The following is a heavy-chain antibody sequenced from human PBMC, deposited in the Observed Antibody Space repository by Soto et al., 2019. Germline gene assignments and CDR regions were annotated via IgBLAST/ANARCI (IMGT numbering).Heavy chain of an antibody. CDR1: GGSISSSNW. D-gene: IGHD3-10*01. CDR2: IYHSGST. J-gene: IGHJ4*02. CDR3: ARKDYSGSRSVGY. Sequence: PSETLSLTCAVSGGSISSSNWWTWVRQPPGKGLEWVGEIYHSGSTNYNPSLKSRVTISVDKSKNQFSLKLTSVTAADTAVYYCARKDYSGSRSVGYWGQGTLVTVSS. V-gene: IGHV4-4*02.